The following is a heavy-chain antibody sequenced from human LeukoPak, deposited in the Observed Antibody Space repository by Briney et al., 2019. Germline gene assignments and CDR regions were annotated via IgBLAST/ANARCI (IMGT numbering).Heavy chain of an antibody. V-gene: IGHV1-8*01. J-gene: IGHJ6*03. CDR3: ARQQEGFGELLPYYDYYMDV. CDR2: MNGNSGNT. D-gene: IGHD3-10*01. CDR1: GYTFTSYD. Sequence: ASLKVSCKASGYTFTSYDINWVRQATGQGLEWMGWMNGNSGNTGYAQKFQGRVTITRNTSISTAYMELNILRSEDTAVYYCARQQEGFGELLPYYDYYMDVWGKGTMVTVS.